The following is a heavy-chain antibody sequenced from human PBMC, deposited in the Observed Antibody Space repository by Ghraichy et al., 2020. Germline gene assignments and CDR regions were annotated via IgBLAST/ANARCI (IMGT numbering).Heavy chain of an antibody. Sequence: GGSRLSCAASGFTFSSYWMSWVRQAPGKGLEWVANIKQDGSEKYYVDSVKGRFTISRDNAKNSLYLQMNSLRAEDTAVYYCARGSGSYYVGYYYGMDVWGQGTTVTVSS. CDR3: ARGSGSYYVGYYYGMDV. V-gene: IGHV3-7*01. CDR1: GFTFSSYW. D-gene: IGHD1-26*01. J-gene: IGHJ6*02. CDR2: IKQDGSEK.